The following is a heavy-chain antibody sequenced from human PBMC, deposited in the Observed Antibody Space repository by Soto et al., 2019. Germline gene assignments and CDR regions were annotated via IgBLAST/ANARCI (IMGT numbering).Heavy chain of an antibody. CDR1: GFTFSSNS. V-gene: IGHV3-48*02. Sequence: EVQVVESGGGLVQPGGSLRLSCAASGFTFSSNSMNWVRQAPGKGLEWISYISSSSSTIYADSVKGRFTISRDNAKNALYLQMNCLRDEDTAVYYWARVIWSGHRTSDLRGQGTLVTVSS. J-gene: IGHJ5*02. CDR2: ISSSSSTI. D-gene: IGHD3-3*01. CDR3: ARVIWSGHRTSDL.